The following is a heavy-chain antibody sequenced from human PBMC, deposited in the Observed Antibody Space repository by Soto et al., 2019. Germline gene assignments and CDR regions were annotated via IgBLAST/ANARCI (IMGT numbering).Heavy chain of an antibody. J-gene: IGHJ4*02. CDR3: ARTLYGDYAGDAKDDY. D-gene: IGHD4-17*01. V-gene: IGHV4-30-4*01. CDR2: IYYSGTA. CDR1: GGSISSGDYY. Sequence: QVQLQESGPGLVKPSQTLSLTCTVSGGSISSGDYYWSWIRQSPGKGLEWIGYIYYSGTAYYSPSLKSRLAISVDTSKNQFSLKLTSVTAADTAVYYCARTLYGDYAGDAKDDYWGQRTLVTVSS.